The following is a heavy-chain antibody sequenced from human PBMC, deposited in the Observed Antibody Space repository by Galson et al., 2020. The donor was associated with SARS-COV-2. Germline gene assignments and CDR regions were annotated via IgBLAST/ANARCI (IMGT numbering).Heavy chain of an antibody. CDR3: ASFPIYSAYAGEDWFDP. Sequence: GGSLRLSCAASGFTFSGYAMHWVRQAPGKGLEWLAIISYDGTNKNYADSVKGRFTISRDNSKNTLFLQMNSLKAEDTAVYYCASFPIYSAYAGEDWFDPWGQGTLVTVSS. J-gene: IGHJ5*02. CDR2: ISYDGTNK. V-gene: IGHV3-30-3*01. D-gene: IGHD5-12*01. CDR1: GFTFSGYA.